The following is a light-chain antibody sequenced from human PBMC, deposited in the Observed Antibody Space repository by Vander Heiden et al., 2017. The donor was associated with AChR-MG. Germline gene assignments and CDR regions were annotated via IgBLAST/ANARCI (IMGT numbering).Light chain of an antibody. CDR3: QAGDSSVV. CDR2: QDS. Sequence: SYALTQPPSVSVSPGQTASITCSGDKLGDKYACWYQQKPGQSPVLVIYQDSKRPSGTPERFSGSNSGNTATLTISGTQAMDEADYYCQAGDSSVVFGGGTKL. J-gene: IGLJ2*01. V-gene: IGLV3-1*01. CDR1: KLGDKY.